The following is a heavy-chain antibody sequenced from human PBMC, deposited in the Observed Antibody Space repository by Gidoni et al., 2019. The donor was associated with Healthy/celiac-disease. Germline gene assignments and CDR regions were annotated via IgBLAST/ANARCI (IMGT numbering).Heavy chain of an antibody. CDR3: ARGPNSREGWGAYH. D-gene: IGHD6-19*01. CDR2: IIPIFGTA. Sequence: QVQLVQSGAEVKKPGSSVKVSCKSSGGTFISYAISWVRQAPGQGLEWMGGIIPIFGTANYAQKFQGRVTITADKSTSTAYMELSSLRSEDTAVYYCARGPNSREGWGAYHWGQGTLVTVSS. J-gene: IGHJ5*02. CDR1: GGTFISYA. V-gene: IGHV1-69*06.